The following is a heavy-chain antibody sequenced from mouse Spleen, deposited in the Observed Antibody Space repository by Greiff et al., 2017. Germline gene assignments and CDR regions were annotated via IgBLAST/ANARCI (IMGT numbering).Heavy chain of an antibody. CDR3: ARRAVVASYYFDY. Sequence: QVQLQQSGAELVKPGASVKLSCKTSGYTFTSYWIQWVKQRPGQGLGWIGEIFPGTGTTYYNEKFKGKATLTIDTSSSTAYMQLSSLTSEDSAVYFCARRAVVASYYFDYWGQGTTLTVSS. CDR1: GYTFTSYW. J-gene: IGHJ2*01. V-gene: IGHV1S132*01. CDR2: IFPGTGTT. D-gene: IGHD1-1*01.